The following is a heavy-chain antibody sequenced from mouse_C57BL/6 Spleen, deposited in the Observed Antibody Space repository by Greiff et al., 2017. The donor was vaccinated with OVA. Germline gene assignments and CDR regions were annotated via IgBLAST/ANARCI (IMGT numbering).Heavy chain of an antibody. D-gene: IGHD1-1*01. J-gene: IGHJ2*01. CDR1: GYTFTDYY. CDR2: IYPGSGNT. V-gene: IGHV1-76*01. CDR3: AREGLYYGSSYAFDY. Sequence: VQLKESGAELVRPGASVKLSCKASGYTFTDYYINWVKQRPGQGLEWIARIYPGSGNTYYNEKFKGKATLTAEKSSSTAYMQLSSLTSEDSAVYFCAREGLYYGSSYAFDYWGQGTTLTVSS.